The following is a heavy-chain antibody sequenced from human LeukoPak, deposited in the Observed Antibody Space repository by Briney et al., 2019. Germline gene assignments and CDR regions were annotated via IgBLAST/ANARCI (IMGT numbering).Heavy chain of an antibody. D-gene: IGHD4-11*01. CDR1: GFTFSHYG. J-gene: IGHJ4*02. CDR2: IWSDGSNR. CDR3: AKDAQRGFDYSNSLDN. V-gene: IGHV3-33*06. Sequence: GTSLRLSCATSGFTFSHYGMHWVRQAPGKGLAWVAVIWSDGSNRYYGDPVKGRFTISRDNFQRTVYLQMHSLRAEDTAVYYCAKDAQRGFDYSNSLDNWGQGTLVTVSS.